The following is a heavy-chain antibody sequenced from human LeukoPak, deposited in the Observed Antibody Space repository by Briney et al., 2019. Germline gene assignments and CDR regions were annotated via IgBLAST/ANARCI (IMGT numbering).Heavy chain of an antibody. D-gene: IGHD3-10*01. CDR3: VRGVADSYGQFDN. CDR2: IYSGGGT. Sequence: GGSLRLSCAASGFTVSSNYMTWVRQAPGKGLEWVSVIYSGGGTYYADSVKGRITISRDNAKNTLYLQMNSLRAEDTAVYYCVRGVADSYGQFDNWGQGTLVTVSS. CDR1: GFTVSSNY. V-gene: IGHV3-53*01. J-gene: IGHJ4*02.